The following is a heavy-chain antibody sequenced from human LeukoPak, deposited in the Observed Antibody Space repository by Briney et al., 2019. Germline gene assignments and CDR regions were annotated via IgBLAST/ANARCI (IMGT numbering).Heavy chain of an antibody. CDR3: ARSSIKGPRYKVTGWGLYYDSSVPFDY. CDR2: INPSGGST. Sequence: GSVKVSCKASGYTSTSYYMPWVRQAPGQGLEWMGIINPSGGSTRNAQKFQGRVTMTRNTSISTAYMELSSLRSEDTAVYCCARSSIKGPRYKVTGWGLYYDSSVPFDYWGQGTLVTVSS. CDR1: GYTSTSYY. D-gene: IGHD3-22*01. V-gene: IGHV1-46*01. J-gene: IGHJ4*02.